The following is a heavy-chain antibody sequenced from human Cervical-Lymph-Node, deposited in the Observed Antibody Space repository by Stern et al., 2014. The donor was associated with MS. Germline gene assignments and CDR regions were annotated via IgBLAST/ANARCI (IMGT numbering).Heavy chain of an antibody. CDR1: GYSISSGYY. D-gene: IGHD4-17*01. Sequence: QVQLQESGPGLVKPSETLSLTCTVSGYSISSGYYWGWIRQPPGKGLEWIGSFYHSGSTYYNPPLKGRVPISVDTSKNQFPLKRSSGTAADTAVYYCARDPVRQGDYGNYWGQGTLVTVSS. CDR2: FYHSGST. J-gene: IGHJ4*02. CDR3: ARDPVRQGDYGNY. V-gene: IGHV4-38-2*02.